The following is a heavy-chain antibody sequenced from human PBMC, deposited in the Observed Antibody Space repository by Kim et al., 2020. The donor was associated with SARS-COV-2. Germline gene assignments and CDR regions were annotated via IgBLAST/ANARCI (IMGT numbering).Heavy chain of an antibody. D-gene: IGHD6-13*01. Sequence: SETLSLTCTVSGGSISSSSYYWGWIRQPPGKGLEWIGSIYYSGSTYYNPSLKSRVTISVDTSKNQFSLKLSSVTAADTAVYYCARTGYSSSWLRDDAFDIWGPGTMVTVSS. J-gene: IGHJ3*02. CDR3: ARTGYSSSWLRDDAFDI. CDR2: IYYSGST. CDR1: GGSISSSSYY. V-gene: IGHV4-39*07.